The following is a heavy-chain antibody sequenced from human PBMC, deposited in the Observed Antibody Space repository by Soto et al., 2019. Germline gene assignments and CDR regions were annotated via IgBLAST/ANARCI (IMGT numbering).Heavy chain of an antibody. CDR2: IYYSGST. D-gene: IGHD2-21*02. CDR3: ARRCWGADCYVETGAFDI. Sequence: QLQLQESGPGLVKPSETLSLTCTVSGGSISSSSYYWGWIRQPPGKGLEWIGSIYYSGSTYYNPSLKSRVTISVDTSKNQFSLKLSSVTAADTAVYYCARRCWGADCYVETGAFDIWGQGTMVTVSS. V-gene: IGHV4-39*01. CDR1: GGSISSSSYY. J-gene: IGHJ3*02.